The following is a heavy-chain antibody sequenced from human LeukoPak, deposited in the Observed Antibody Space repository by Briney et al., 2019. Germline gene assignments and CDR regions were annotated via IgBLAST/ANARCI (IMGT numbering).Heavy chain of an antibody. V-gene: IGHV3-23*01. Sequence: PGGSLRLSCAASGFTFSSYAMSWVRQAPGKGLEWVSAISGSGGSTYYADSVKGRFTISRDNAKNSLYLQMKSLRAEDTAVYYCARDYYDSSGYYDDAFDIWGQGTMVTVSS. CDR1: GFTFSSYA. D-gene: IGHD3-22*01. CDR2: ISGSGGST. J-gene: IGHJ3*02. CDR3: ARDYYDSSGYYDDAFDI.